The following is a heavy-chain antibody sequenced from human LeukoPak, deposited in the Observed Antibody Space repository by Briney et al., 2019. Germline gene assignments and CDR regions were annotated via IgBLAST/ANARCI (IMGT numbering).Heavy chain of an antibody. D-gene: IGHD2-2*02. CDR3: AGRGQRYLRD. Sequence: SETLSLTCTVSGESVRSEYWTWIRQPPGQTLEWIGYVYDSGTTAYNPSLKTRLTISLDTSKNQFSLNLTSVTAADTAVYYCAGRGQRYLRDWGQGILVIVSS. J-gene: IGHJ1*01. CDR1: GESVRSEY. V-gene: IGHV4-59*08. CDR2: VYDSGTT.